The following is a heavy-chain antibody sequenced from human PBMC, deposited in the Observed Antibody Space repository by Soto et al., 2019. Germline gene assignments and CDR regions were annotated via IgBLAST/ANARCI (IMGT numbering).Heavy chain of an antibody. J-gene: IGHJ4*02. V-gene: IGHV3-30*04. CDR3: ARRTYDSSGYCKGPDFDY. D-gene: IGHD3-22*01. Sequence: GGSLRLSCAASGFTFSTYAMHWVRQAPGKGLEWVTVTSFDGSKKYYADSVKGRFTISRDNSKNNVYMEMNSLRAEDTAVYYCARRTYDSSGYCKGPDFDYWGQGTLVTVSS. CDR2: TSFDGSKK. CDR1: GFTFSTYA.